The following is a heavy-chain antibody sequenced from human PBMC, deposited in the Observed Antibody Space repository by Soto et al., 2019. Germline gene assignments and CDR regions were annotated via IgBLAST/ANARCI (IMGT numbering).Heavy chain of an antibody. D-gene: IGHD3-22*01. CDR1: GFTFSSYA. V-gene: IGHV3-23*01. J-gene: IGHJ6*02. CDR3: AKDKNVYYDSSTHYGMDG. Sequence: VGSLRLSCAASGFTFSSYAMSWVRQAPGKGLEWVSAISGSGGSTYYADSVKGRFTISRDNSKNTLYLKMNSLRAEDKAVYYCAKDKNVYYDSSTHYGMDGWGQGTTVTV. CDR2: ISGSGGST.